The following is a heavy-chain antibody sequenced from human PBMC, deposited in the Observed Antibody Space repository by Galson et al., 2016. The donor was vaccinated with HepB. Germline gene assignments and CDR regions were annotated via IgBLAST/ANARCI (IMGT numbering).Heavy chain of an antibody. Sequence: SLRLSCAVSGFTFSDYYISWIRRAPGKGLEWISYFGTSGSSIYYADSVKGRFTISRDNPKNSVFLQMSSLRAEDTAVYYCARSRARTPSSYFYSGLDVWGQGTTVIVSS. J-gene: IGHJ6*02. CDR2: FGTSGSSI. CDR3: ARSRARTPSSYFYSGLDV. D-gene: IGHD1-14*01. CDR1: GFTFSDYY. V-gene: IGHV3-11*04.